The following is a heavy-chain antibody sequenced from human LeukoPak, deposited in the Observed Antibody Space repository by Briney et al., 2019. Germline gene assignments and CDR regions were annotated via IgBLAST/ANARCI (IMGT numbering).Heavy chain of an antibody. CDR2: IYYSGST. Sequence: SETLSLTCTVSGGSISSYYWSWIRQPPGKGLEWIGYIYYSGSTNYNPSLRSRVTISVDTSKNQFSLKLSSVTAADTAVYYCARGLFGVFDYWGQGTLVTVSS. V-gene: IGHV4-59*01. CDR1: GGSISSYY. J-gene: IGHJ4*02. CDR3: ARGLFGVFDY. D-gene: IGHD3-3*01.